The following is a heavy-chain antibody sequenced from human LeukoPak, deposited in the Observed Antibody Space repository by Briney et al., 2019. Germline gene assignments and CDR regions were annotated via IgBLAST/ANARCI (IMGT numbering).Heavy chain of an antibody. CDR2: IWYDGSNK. J-gene: IGHJ6*02. V-gene: IGHV3-33*01. D-gene: IGHD5-18*01. Sequence: SGGSLRLSCAASGFTFSSYGMHWVRQAPGKGLEWVAVIWYDGSNKYYADSVKGRFTISRDNSKNTLYPQTNSLRAEDTAVYYCARDTAMEYYYYGMDVWGQGTTVTVSS. CDR1: GFTFSSYG. CDR3: ARDTAMEYYYYGMDV.